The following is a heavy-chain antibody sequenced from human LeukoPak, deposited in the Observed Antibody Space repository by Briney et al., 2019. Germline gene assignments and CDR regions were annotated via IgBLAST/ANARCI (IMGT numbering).Heavy chain of an antibody. J-gene: IGHJ4*02. V-gene: IGHV3-30*18. CDR2: ISYDGSNK. CDR3: AKKDMGATDY. Sequence: PGGSLRLSCAASEFSFSNFAMNWVRQAPGKGLEWVAVISYDGSNKYYADSVKGRFTISRDNSKNTLYLQMNSLRAEDTAVYYCAKKDMGATDYWGQGTLVTVSS. D-gene: IGHD1-26*01. CDR1: EFSFSNFA.